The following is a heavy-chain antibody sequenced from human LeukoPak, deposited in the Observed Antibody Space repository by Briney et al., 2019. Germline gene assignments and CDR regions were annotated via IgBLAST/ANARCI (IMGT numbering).Heavy chain of an antibody. J-gene: IGHJ4*02. CDR2: ISSSSSYI. Sequence: GGSLRLSCAASGFTFSSYSMNWVHQAPGKGLEWVSSISSSSSYIYYADSVKGRFTISRDNAKNSLYLQMNSLRAEDTAVYYCARVSSGYDQTTDFDYWGQGTLVTVSS. D-gene: IGHD5-12*01. CDR3: ARVSSGYDQTTDFDY. V-gene: IGHV3-21*01. CDR1: GFTFSSYS.